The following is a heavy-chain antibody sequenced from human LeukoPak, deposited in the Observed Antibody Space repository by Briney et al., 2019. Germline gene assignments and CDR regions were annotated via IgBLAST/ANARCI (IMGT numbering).Heavy chain of an antibody. Sequence: PGGSLRLSCAASGFTFSSYSMNWVRQAPGKGLEWVSSISSSSSYIYYADSVKGRFTISRDNAKNSLYLQMNSLRAEDTAVYYCARDGGGSGSYSDYWGQGTLVTVSS. CDR1: GFTFSSYS. J-gene: IGHJ4*02. V-gene: IGHV3-21*01. D-gene: IGHD1-26*01. CDR3: ARDGGGSGSYSDY. CDR2: ISSSSSYI.